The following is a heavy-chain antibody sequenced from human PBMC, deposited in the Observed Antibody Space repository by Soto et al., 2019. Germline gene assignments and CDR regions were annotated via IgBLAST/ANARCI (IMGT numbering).Heavy chain of an antibody. Sequence: GESLKISCKGSGYTFTNYWIGWVRQMPGKGLEWMGIIYPGDSDTKYNPSFQGQVTISADKSITTTYLRWTSLKASDTAIYYCARFGVGFWSGLDKYYYYGMDVWGQGTTVTVSS. CDR2: IYPGDSDT. CDR1: GYTFTNYW. V-gene: IGHV5-51*01. D-gene: IGHD3-3*01. J-gene: IGHJ6*02. CDR3: ARFGVGFWSGLDKYYYYGMDV.